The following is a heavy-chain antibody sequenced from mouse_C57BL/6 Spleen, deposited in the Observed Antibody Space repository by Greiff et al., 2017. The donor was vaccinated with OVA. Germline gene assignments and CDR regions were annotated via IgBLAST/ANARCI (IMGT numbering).Heavy chain of an antibody. D-gene: IGHD2-3*01. Sequence: EVKLVESGGGLVQPGGSLSLSCAASGFTFTDYYMSWVRQPPGKALEWLGFIRNKDNGNTTEYSSSVKGRFTISRDNSQSNLYLQMNALRAEDSATYYGARYDGYYWYFDVWGTGTTVTVSS. CDR3: ARYDGYYWYFDV. CDR2: IRNKDNGNTT. CDR1: GFTFTDYY. J-gene: IGHJ1*03. V-gene: IGHV7-3*01.